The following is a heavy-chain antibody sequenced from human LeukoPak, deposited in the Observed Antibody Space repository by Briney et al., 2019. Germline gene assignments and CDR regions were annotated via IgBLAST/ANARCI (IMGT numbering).Heavy chain of an antibody. D-gene: IGHD3-16*01. CDR1: EYTFTDYY. CDR2: INPKSGGRDT. J-gene: IGHJ4*02. Sequence: ASVKVSCKALEYTFTDYYIHWVRQAPGQGLEWMGWINPKSGGRDTNYAQKFRGRVTMTTDTSISTAYMELSRLRSDDTAVYFCDKGHYDGGHPHYAGGSFDSWGQGTHITVSS. CDR3: DKGHYDGGHPHYAGGSFDS. V-gene: IGHV1-2*02.